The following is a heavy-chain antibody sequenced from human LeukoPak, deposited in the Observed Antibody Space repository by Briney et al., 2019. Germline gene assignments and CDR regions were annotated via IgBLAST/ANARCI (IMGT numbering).Heavy chain of an antibody. CDR3: ARMERFGVRAYYFDY. D-gene: IGHD3-10*01. Sequence: PSETLSLTCTVSGGSISSSSYYWGWIRQPPGKGLEWIGSIYYSGSTYYNPSLKSRVTISVDTPKNQFSLKLSSVTAADTAVYYCARMERFGVRAYYFDYWGQGTLVTVSS. CDR1: GGSISSSSYY. CDR2: IYYSGST. V-gene: IGHV4-39*01. J-gene: IGHJ4*02.